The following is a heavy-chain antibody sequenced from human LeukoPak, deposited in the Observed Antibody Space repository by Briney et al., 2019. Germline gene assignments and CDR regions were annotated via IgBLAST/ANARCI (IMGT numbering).Heavy chain of an antibody. CDR2: VSGADGTT. Sequence: GGSLRFSCAASGFTFSAYGMSWVRQSPRKGLEWVSGVSGADGTTYYADSVKGRFTISRDNSKSTLYLQMNNLRAEDTAVYYCAKHWSDCSATSCFFNYYYYYMDVWGKGTTVTVSS. CDR1: GFTFSAYG. J-gene: IGHJ6*03. CDR3: AKHWSDCSATSCFFNYYYYYMDV. V-gene: IGHV3-23*01. D-gene: IGHD2-2*01.